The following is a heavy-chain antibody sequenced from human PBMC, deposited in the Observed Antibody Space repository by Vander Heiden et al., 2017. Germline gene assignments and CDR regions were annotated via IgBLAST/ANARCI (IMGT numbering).Heavy chain of an antibody. V-gene: IGHV3-33*01. J-gene: IGHJ4*02. CDR3: ARELIAALDY. CDR1: GFTSSSYG. D-gene: IGHD6-6*01. Sequence: QVQLVESGGGVCQPGRSLRLSWARSGFTSSSYGMHWVRQAPGKGLEWVAVIWYDGSNKYYADSVKGRFTISRDNSKNTLYLQMNSLRAEDTAVYYCARELIAALDYWGQGTLVTVSS. CDR2: IWYDGSNK.